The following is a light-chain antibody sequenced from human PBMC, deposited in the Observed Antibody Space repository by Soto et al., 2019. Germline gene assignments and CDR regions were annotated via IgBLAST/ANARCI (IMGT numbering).Light chain of an antibody. Sequence: QSALTQPASVSGSPGQSITISCTGTNNDVGGYAYVSWYQKYPDKAPKLVISEVSNRPSGVSHRFSGSRSGNTAYLTISGLQAGDEADYYCSSYTSSTTPVFGGGTKLTVL. CDR2: EVS. CDR1: NNDVGGYAY. V-gene: IGLV2-14*01. J-gene: IGLJ2*01. CDR3: SSYTSSTTPV.